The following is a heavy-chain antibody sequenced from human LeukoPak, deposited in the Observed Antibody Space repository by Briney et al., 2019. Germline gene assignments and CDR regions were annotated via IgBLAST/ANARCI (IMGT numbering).Heavy chain of an antibody. V-gene: IGHV3-30-3*01. Sequence: GGSLRLSCAASGFTFSSYAMHWVRQAPGKGLEWVAVISYDGSNKYYADSVKGRFTISRDNSKNTLYLQMNSLRAEDTAVYYCARDNGGTHWDYYYGMDVWGQGTTVTVSS. CDR3: ARDNGGTHWDYYYGMDV. CDR1: GFTFSSYA. J-gene: IGHJ6*02. CDR2: ISYDGSNK. D-gene: IGHD4-23*01.